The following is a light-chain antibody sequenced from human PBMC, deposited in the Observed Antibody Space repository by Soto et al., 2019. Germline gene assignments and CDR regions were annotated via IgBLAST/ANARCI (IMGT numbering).Light chain of an antibody. CDR1: QDITNF. CDR3: QQYDNYPYT. CDR2: DAS. J-gene: IGKJ2*01. V-gene: IGKV1-33*01. Sequence: DIQMTQSPSSLSASVGDRVTITCQASQDITNFLNWYQQKPGKAPKVLIYDASNLKTGVPSRFSGSGSGPDFTFTISSLQPEDIATYYCQQYDNYPYTFGQGTKLEIK.